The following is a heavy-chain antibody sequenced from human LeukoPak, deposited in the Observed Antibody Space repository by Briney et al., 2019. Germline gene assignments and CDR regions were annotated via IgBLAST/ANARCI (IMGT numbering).Heavy chain of an antibody. D-gene: IGHD5-12*01. V-gene: IGHV3-66*01. CDR1: GLTVTSNY. J-gene: IGHJ3*02. Sequence: GGSLRLSCAASGLTVTSNYMSWVRQAPGTGLEWVSVIYSGGSTYYADSVKGRFTISRDNSKNTLYLQMNSLRAEDTAVYYCAIGYGGYLSQSAFDIWGQGTLLTVSS. CDR2: IYSGGST. CDR3: AIGYGGYLSQSAFDI.